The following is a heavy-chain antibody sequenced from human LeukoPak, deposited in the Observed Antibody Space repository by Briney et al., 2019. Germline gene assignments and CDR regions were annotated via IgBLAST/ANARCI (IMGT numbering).Heavy chain of an antibody. J-gene: IGHJ4*02. CDR3: AKLMSDAGFDYYDSSEGSRAYSSY. CDR1: GFTFSSYS. V-gene: IGHV3-30*18. D-gene: IGHD3-22*01. CDR2: ISYDGSNK. Sequence: PGGSLRLSCAASGFTFSSYSMNWVRQAPGKGLEWVAVISYDGSNKYYADSVKGRFTISRDNSKNTLYLQMNSLRAEDTAVYYCAKLMSDAGFDYYDSSEGSRAYSSYWGQGTLVTVSS.